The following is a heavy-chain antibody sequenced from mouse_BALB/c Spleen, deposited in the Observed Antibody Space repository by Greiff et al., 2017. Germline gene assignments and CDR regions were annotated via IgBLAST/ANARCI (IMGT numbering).Heavy chain of an antibody. Sequence: EVMLVESGPGLVAPSQSLSITCTVSGFSLTSYGVHWVRQPPDKRLEWVATISSGGSYTYYPDSVKGRFTISRDNAKNTLYLQMSSLKSEDTAMYYCARHAQPYFDYWGQGTTLTVSS. CDR2: ISSGGSYT. J-gene: IGHJ2*01. CDR1: GFSLTSYG. CDR3: ARHAQPYFDY. D-gene: IGHD6-1*01. V-gene: IGHV5-6*03.